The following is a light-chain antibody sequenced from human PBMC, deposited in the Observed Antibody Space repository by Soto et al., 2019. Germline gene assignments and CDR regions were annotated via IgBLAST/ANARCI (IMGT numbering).Light chain of an antibody. CDR3: AAWDDSLSGYV. J-gene: IGLJ1*01. CDR2: SNA. V-gene: IGLV1-47*02. Sequence: QSVLTQPPSASGTPGQRVTISCSGSSSNIGSSYVYWYQQLPGTAPRLLIYSNAQRPSGVPDRFSGSKSGTSASLAISGLRSEDEADYYCAAWDDSLSGYVFGTGTKVTVL. CDR1: SSNIGSSY.